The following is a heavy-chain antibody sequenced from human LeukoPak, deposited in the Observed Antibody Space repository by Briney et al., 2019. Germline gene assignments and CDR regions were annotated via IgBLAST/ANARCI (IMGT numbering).Heavy chain of an antibody. V-gene: IGHV4-34*01. CDR3: SRGTDAYKVGNY. CDR2: IQPSGST. D-gene: IGHD5-24*01. CDR1: GGSFGGYY. Sequence: SETLSLTCAVYGGSFGGYYWSWIRQALGKGLEWIGEIQPSGSTNFNPSLKSRVTMLVDTSRNHFSLKLSSVTAADTAVYYCSRGTDAYKVGNYWGQGTLVTVSS. J-gene: IGHJ4*02.